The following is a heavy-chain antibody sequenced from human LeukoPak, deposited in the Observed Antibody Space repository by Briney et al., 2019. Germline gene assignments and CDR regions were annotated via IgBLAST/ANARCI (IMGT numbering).Heavy chain of an antibody. D-gene: IGHD3-9*01. CDR1: GFTFSNYW. J-gene: IGHJ4*02. V-gene: IGHV3-7*03. Sequence: GGSLRLSCAASGFTFSNYWMSWVRQAPGKGLEWVASINQDGSEKYYVDSVKGRFTISRDNSKNTLYLQMNSLRAEDTAVYYCAPTLLRYFDWTPGGGFDYWGQGTLVTVSS. CDR3: APTLLRYFDWTPGGGFDY. CDR2: INQDGSEK.